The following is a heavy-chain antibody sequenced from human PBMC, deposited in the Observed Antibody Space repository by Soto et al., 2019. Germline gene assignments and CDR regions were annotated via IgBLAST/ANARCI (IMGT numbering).Heavy chain of an antibody. J-gene: IGHJ4*02. CDR1: GYTFTSYA. Sequence: QVQLVQSGAEEKKPGASVKVSCKASGYTFTSYAMHWVRQAPGQRLEWMGWINAGNGNTKYSQKFQGSVTITRDTCASTAYMELSSLRSEDTAVYYCARSSDYYLSDDCWGQGTLVTVSS. D-gene: IGHD3-22*01. CDR3: ARSSDYYLSDDC. CDR2: INAGNGNT. V-gene: IGHV1-3*05.